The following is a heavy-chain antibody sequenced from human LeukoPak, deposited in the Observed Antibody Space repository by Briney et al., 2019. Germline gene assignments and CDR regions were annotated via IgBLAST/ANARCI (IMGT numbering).Heavy chain of an antibody. V-gene: IGHV3-23*01. J-gene: IGHJ4*02. CDR1: GFTFNNNA. CDR2: TSGSGGGT. Sequence: PTGGSLRLSCAGSGFTFNNNAMSWLRQAPGKGLEWVSTTSGSGGGTYYADSGKGRFTISRDKSKNTVYLQMNSLRAEDTAVDYCAKDHFLGWGQGTLVTVSS. D-gene: IGHD3-3*02. CDR3: AKDHFLG.